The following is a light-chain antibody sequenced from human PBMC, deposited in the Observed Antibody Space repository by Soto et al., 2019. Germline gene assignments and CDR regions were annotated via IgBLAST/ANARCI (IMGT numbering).Light chain of an antibody. CDR1: SSDVGGYNY. CDR3: SSYAGSNNLV. CDR2: EVS. J-gene: IGLJ2*01. Sequence: QSALTQPPSASGSPGQSVTXSCTGTSSDVGGYNYVSWYQQHPGKAPKLMIYEVSKRPSGVPDRFSGSKSGNTASLTVSGLQAEDEADYYCSSYAGSNNLVFGGGPNLTVL. V-gene: IGLV2-8*01.